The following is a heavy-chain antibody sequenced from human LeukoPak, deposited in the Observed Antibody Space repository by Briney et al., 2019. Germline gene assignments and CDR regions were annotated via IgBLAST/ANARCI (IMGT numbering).Heavy chain of an antibody. CDR3: ARECSSTSCSYYFDY. J-gene: IGHJ4*02. Sequence: SETLSLTCTVSGGSISSYYWSWIRQPPGKGLEWIGYIYYSGSTNYNPSLKSRVTMSVDTSKNQFSLKLSPVTAADTAVYYCARECSSTSCSYYFDYWGQGTLVTVSS. D-gene: IGHD2-2*01. V-gene: IGHV4-59*01. CDR1: GGSISSYY. CDR2: IYYSGST.